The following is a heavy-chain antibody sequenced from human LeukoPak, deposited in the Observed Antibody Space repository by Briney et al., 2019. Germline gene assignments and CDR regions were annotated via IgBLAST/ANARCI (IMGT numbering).Heavy chain of an antibody. CDR1: GYTFTSYA. CDR2: INAGNGNT. V-gene: IGHV1-3*01. D-gene: IGHD3-22*01. CDR3: AREVYYDTQYFQH. Sequence: ASVRVSCKASGYTFTSYAMHWVRQAPGQRLEWMGWINAGNGNTKYSQKFQGRVTITRDTSASTAYMELSSLRSEDTAVYYCAREVYYDTQYFQHWGQGTLVTVSS. J-gene: IGHJ1*01.